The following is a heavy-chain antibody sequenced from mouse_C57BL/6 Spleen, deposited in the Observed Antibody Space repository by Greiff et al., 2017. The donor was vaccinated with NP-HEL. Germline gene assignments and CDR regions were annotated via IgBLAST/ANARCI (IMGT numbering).Heavy chain of an antibody. D-gene: IGHD1-1*01. CDR3: ARGGTTVVATRGFDY. V-gene: IGHV1-69*01. CDR2: IDPSDSYT. CDR1: GYTFTSYW. Sequence: QVQLQQPGAELVMPGASVKLSCKASGYTFTSYWMHWVKQRPGQGLEWIGEIDPSDSYTNYNQKFKGKATLTVDKSSSTAYMQLSSLTSEDSAVYYCARGGTTVVATRGFDYWGQGTTLTVSS. J-gene: IGHJ2*01.